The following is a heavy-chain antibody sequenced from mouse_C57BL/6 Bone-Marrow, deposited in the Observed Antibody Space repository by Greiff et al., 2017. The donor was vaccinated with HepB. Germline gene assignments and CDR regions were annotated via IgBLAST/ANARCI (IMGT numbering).Heavy chain of an antibody. CDR2: IYPGNSDT. CDR3: TRRCYDYDGYYDY. V-gene: IGHV1-5*01. CDR1: GYTFTSYW. Sequence: EVKVVESGTVLARPGASVKMSCKTSGYTFTSYWMHWVKQRPGQGLEWIGAIYPGNSDTSYNQKFKGKAKLTAVTSASTAYMELSSLTNEDTAVYYCTRRCYDYDGYYDYGGQGTTLTVSS. J-gene: IGHJ2*01. D-gene: IGHD2-4*01.